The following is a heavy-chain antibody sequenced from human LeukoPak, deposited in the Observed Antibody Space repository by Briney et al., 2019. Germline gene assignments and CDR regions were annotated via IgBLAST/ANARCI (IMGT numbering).Heavy chain of an antibody. CDR2: IYSGGST. CDR3: AGHVDTAMVFDY. CDR1: GFTVSINY. Sequence: GGSLRLSCAASGFTVSINYMSWVRQAPGKGLERVSVIYSGGSTYYADSVKGRFTISRDNSKNTLYLQMNSLRAEDTAVYYCAGHVDTAMVFDYWGQGTLVTVSS. V-gene: IGHV3-53*01. J-gene: IGHJ4*02. D-gene: IGHD5-18*01.